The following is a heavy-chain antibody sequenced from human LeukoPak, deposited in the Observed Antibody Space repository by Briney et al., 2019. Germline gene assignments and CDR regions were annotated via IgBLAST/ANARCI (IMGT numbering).Heavy chain of an antibody. CDR3: AKEMATTPCFDY. J-gene: IGHJ4*02. CDR1: GFTFDVYG. D-gene: IGHD5-24*01. Sequence: GGSLRLSCAASGFTFDVYGMDWVRHAAGKGLGWVSGISWNSGSIGYADSVKGRFTISRDNAKNSLYLQMNSLRAEDTALYYCAKEMATTPCFDYRGQGTLVTVSS. CDR2: ISWNSGSI. V-gene: IGHV3-9*01.